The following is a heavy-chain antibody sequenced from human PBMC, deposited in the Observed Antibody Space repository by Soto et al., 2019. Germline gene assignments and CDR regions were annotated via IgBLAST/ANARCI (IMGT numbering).Heavy chain of an antibody. CDR1: GGSISSYY. J-gene: IGHJ6*02. D-gene: IGHD6-19*01. Sequence: SETLSLTCTVSGGSISSYYWSWIRQPPGKGLEWIGYIYYSGSTNYNPSLKSRVTISVDTSKNQFSLKLSSVTAADTAVYYCASYIAVAGTDGMDVWGQGTTVTVSS. CDR3: ASYIAVAGTDGMDV. V-gene: IGHV4-59*01. CDR2: IYYSGST.